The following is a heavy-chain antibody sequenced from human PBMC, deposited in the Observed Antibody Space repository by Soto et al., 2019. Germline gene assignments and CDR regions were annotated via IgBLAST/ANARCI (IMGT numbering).Heavy chain of an antibody. CDR2: INSDGSST. Sequence: GSLILSCAASGFTFSSYWMHWVRQAPGKGLVWVSRINSDGSSTSYADSVKGRFTISRDNAKNTLYLQMNSLRAEDTAVYYCARDGDSSGYLLYYGMDVWDQGTTVTVSS. CDR3: ARDGDSSGYLLYYGMDV. V-gene: IGHV3-74*01. D-gene: IGHD6-13*01. J-gene: IGHJ6*02. CDR1: GFTFSSYW.